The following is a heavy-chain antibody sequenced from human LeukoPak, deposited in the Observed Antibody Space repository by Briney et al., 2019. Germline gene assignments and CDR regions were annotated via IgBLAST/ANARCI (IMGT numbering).Heavy chain of an antibody. J-gene: IGHJ4*02. D-gene: IGHD3-16*01. V-gene: IGHV3-9*01. CDR2: ISWNSGSI. Sequence: GRSLTLSCAASGFTFDDYDMHWVRQAPGTGLEGVSGISWNSGSIGYADSVKGRFTISRDNAKNSLYLQMNSLRAEDTALYYCAKDRNYYYVWLDYWGQGTLVTVSS. CDR1: GFTFDDYD. CDR3: AKDRNYYYVWLDY.